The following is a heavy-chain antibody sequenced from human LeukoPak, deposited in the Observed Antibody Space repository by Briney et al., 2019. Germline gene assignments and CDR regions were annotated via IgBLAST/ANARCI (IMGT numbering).Heavy chain of an antibody. CDR1: GVSISSYS. CDR2: VYNSGSA. D-gene: IGHD3-10*01. V-gene: IGHV4-59*01. CDR3: ARQYYHTSGIFHVGAYDL. J-gene: IGHJ4*02. Sequence: SETLSLTRTVSGVSISSYSWSWIRQSPGRGLEWIGYVYNSGSANYNPSLKSRATMLVDTSKNRFSLKLSSVTAADTAIYYCARQYYHTSGIFHVGAYDLWGQGTLVTVSS.